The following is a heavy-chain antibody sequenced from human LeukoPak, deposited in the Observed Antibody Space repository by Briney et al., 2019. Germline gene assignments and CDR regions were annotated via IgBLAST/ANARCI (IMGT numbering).Heavy chain of an antibody. V-gene: IGHV3-23*01. Sequence: PGGSLRLSCAASGFTFSGFAMSWVRRTPGKGLEWVSGSGTGDNTLYADSVKGRFTISRDKSKNTLYLEMNSLRAEDTAIYYCAKMKGHPLPKYYMDVWGQGTTVTVSS. D-gene: IGHD1-26*01. CDR3: AKMKGHPLPKYYMDV. J-gene: IGHJ6*01. CDR1: GFTFSGFA. CDR2: SGTGDNT.